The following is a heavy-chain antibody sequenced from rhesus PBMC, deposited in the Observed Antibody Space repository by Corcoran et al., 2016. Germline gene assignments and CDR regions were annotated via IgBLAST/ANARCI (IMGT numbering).Heavy chain of an antibody. Sequence: EVQLVESGGGLVQPGGSLRLSCAASGFTFSSYGMHWVRQAPGKGLELVSRISNTGGTTWYADSVNGRFSISRANAKTTLYLQMSSLRPEDAAVYYCAREERQWVRYFDLWGPGTPVTISS. CDR3: AREERQWVRYFDL. D-gene: IGHD5-24*01. CDR2: ISNTGGTT. CDR1: GFTFSSYG. V-gene: IGHV3-59*02. J-gene: IGHJ2*01.